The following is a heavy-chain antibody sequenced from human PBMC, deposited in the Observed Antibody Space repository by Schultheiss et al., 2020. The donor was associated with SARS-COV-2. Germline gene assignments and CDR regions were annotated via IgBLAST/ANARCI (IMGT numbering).Heavy chain of an antibody. CDR2: ISTSSSTM. J-gene: IGHJ4*02. CDR1: GFNFANYA. CDR3: ARGEYSSSFDY. D-gene: IGHD6-6*01. V-gene: IGHV3-48*01. Sequence: GESLKISCAASGFNFANYALSWVRQVPGKGLEWISYISTSSSTMYYADSVKGRFTISRDNAKNSLYLQMNSLRAEDTAVYYCARGEYSSSFDYWGQGTLVTVS.